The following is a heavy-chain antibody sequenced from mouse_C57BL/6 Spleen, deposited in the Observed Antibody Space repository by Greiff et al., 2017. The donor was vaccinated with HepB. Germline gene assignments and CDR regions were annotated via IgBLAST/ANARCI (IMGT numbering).Heavy chain of an antibody. CDR3: ARMGAVVAPYYAMDY. D-gene: IGHD1-1*01. J-gene: IGHJ4*01. CDR1: GYTFTSYG. CDR2: IYPRSGNT. V-gene: IGHV1-81*01. Sequence: QVQLQQSGAELARPGASVKLSCKASGYTFTSYGISWVKQRTGQGLEWIGEIYPRSGNTYYNEKFKGKATLTADKSSSTAYMELRSLTSEDSAVYFCARMGAVVAPYYAMDYWGQGTSVTVSS.